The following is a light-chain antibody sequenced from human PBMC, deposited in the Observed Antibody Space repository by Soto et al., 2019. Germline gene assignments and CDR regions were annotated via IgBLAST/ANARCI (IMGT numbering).Light chain of an antibody. CDR3: QYRTNWPPGLT. CDR2: DSS. J-gene: IGKJ3*01. CDR1: RSVATS. V-gene: IGKV3-11*01. Sequence: EIVLSQFPATLSLSPGERPTLSVRATRSVATSFAWFQQRPGQAPGLLIYDSSNRATCIPARFSGSESGIDFTLTISSLEPEDFAVYYWQYRTNWPPGLTCGPGTKVETK.